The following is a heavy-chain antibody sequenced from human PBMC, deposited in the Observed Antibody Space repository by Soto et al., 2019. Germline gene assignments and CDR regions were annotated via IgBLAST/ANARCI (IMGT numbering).Heavy chain of an antibody. CDR1: GFTFSNAW. D-gene: IGHD5-18*01. CDR3: TTSNRIQLWLILLGMDV. V-gene: IGHV3-15*07. Sequence: GGSLRLSCAASGFTFSNAWMNWVRQAPGKGLEWVGRIKSKTDGGTTDYAAPVKGRFTISRDDSKNTPYLQMNSLKTEDTAVYYCTTSNRIQLWLILLGMDVWGQGTTVTVSS. J-gene: IGHJ6*02. CDR2: IKSKTDGGTT.